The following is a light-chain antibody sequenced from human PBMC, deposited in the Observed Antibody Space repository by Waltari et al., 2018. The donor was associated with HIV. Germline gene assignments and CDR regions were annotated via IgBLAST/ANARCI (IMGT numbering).Light chain of an antibody. CDR2: GAS. CDR1: QSVSTY. V-gene: IGKV3-11*01. Sequence: EIVLTQSPAPLSLSPGEIATLPCRASQSVSTYLAWYQQKPGQAPRLLIYGASSRATGIPARFSGSGSGTEFTLTISSLEPGDFGVYYCHQRSNWPITFGQGTRLEIK. CDR3: HQRSNWPIT. J-gene: IGKJ5*01.